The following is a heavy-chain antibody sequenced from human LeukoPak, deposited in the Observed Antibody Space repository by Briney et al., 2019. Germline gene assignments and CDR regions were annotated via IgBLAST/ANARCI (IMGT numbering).Heavy chain of an antibody. J-gene: IGHJ4*02. D-gene: IGHD6-6*01. CDR1: GGSISSSSYY. CDR2: IYYSGST. V-gene: IGHV4-39*01. Sequence: PSETLSLTCTVSGGSISSSSYYWGWIRQPPGKGLEWIGSIYYSGSTYYNPSLKSRVTISVDTSKNQFSLKLSSVTAADTAVYYCASSWNLGIAAHPDYWGQGTLVTVSS. CDR3: ASSWNLGIAAHPDY.